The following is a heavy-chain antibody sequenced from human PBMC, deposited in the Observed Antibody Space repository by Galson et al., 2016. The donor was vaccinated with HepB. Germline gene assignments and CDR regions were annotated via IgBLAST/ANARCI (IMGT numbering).Heavy chain of an antibody. J-gene: IGHJ3*02. CDR3: ARGANPGRGAFDI. CDR1: GFTFSTYS. CDR2: ISSHSYDI. D-gene: IGHD1-14*01. Sequence: SLRLSCAASGFTFSTYSMNWVRQAPGKGLEWVSYISSHSYDIYYADSVKGRFTISRDDAKNSLYLQMNSLRNDDTAVYYCARGANPGRGAFDIWGQGTMVTVSS. V-gene: IGHV3-48*02.